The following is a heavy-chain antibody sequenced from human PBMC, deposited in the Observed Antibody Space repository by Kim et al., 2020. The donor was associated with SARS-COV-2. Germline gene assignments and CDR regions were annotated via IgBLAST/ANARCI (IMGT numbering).Heavy chain of an antibody. V-gene: IGHV3-74*01. Sequence: GGSLRLSCAASGFTFSSFWMHWVRQAPGKGLMWVSRINSDGSTSSYADSVKGRFTISRDNAKNTLHLQMNSLRAEDTAVYYCARRNISGGYYYFDSWGQG. J-gene: IGHJ4*02. CDR2: INSDGSTS. D-gene: IGHD3-10*01. CDR3: ARRNISGGYYYFDS. CDR1: GFTFSSFW.